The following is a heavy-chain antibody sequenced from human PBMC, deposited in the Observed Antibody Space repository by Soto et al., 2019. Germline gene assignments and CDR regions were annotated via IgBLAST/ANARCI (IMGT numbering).Heavy chain of an antibody. CDR3: ATRITMVRGQHGMDV. V-gene: IGHV4-31*03. CDR1: GGSISSGGYY. CDR2: IYYSGST. J-gene: IGHJ6*02. Sequence: SETLSLICTVSGGSISSGGYYWSWIRQHPGKGLEWIGYIYYSGSTYYNPSLKSRVTISVDTSKNQFSLKLSSVTAADTAVYYCATRITMVRGQHGMDVWGQGTTVTVS. D-gene: IGHD3-10*01.